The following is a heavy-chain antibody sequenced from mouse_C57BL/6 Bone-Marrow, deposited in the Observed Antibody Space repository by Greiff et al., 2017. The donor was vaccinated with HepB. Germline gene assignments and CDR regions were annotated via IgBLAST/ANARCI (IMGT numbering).Heavy chain of an antibody. V-gene: IGHV1-64*01. CDR1: GYTFTSYW. Sequence: QVQLQQPGAELVKPGASVKLSCKASGYTFTSYWMHWVKQRPEQGLEWIGMIHPNSGSTNYNEKFKSKATLTVDKSSSTAYMQLSSLTSEDSAVYYCARYPPEGDYAMDYWGQGTSVTVSS. CDR2: IHPNSGST. J-gene: IGHJ4*01. CDR3: ARYPPEGDYAMDY.